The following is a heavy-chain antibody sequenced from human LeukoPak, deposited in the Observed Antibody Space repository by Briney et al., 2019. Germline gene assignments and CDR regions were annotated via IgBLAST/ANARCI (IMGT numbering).Heavy chain of an antibody. D-gene: IGHD2-8*01. CDR3: ANASPWSTFDY. J-gene: IGHJ4*02. V-gene: IGHV3-7*01. CDR1: GFTFSNYW. Sequence: GGSLRLSCAASGFTFSNYWMSWVRQAPGKGLEWVANIEEDGTREDYVDSVRGRFTVSRDNANNSVYLQMNSLRAEDTAVYYCANASPWSTFDYWGQGTLVTVSS. CDR2: IEEDGTRE.